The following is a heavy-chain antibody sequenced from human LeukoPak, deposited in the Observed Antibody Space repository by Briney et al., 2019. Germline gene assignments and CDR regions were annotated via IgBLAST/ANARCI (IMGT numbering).Heavy chain of an antibody. Sequence: SETLSLTCNVSGDSITSSYYWGWIRQPPGKGLEWIGDISDSGSAYYNPSRKSRLTISVDTSKNLFSLLLGSVTPPDTAVYYCARHPDYSRFDPWALGTLATVPS. CDR3: ARHPDYSRFDP. CDR2: ISDSGSA. V-gene: IGHV4-39*02. D-gene: IGHD4-11*01. CDR1: GDSITSSYY. J-gene: IGHJ5*02.